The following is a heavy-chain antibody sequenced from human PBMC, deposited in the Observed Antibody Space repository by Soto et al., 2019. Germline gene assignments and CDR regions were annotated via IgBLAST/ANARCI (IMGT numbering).Heavy chain of an antibody. CDR3: ARAQWLKMHYYYYGMDV. J-gene: IGHJ6*02. V-gene: IGHV1-69*13. CDR2: IIPIFGTA. CDR1: GGTFSSYA. Sequence: ASVKVSCKASGGTFSSYAISWVRQAPGQGLEWMGGIIPIFGTANYAQKFQGRVTITADESTSTAYMELSSLRSEDTAVYYCARAQWLKMHYYYYGMDVWGQGTTVTVSS. D-gene: IGHD6-19*01.